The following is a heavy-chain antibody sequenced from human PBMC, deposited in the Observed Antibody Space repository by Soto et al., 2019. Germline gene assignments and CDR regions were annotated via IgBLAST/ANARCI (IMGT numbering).Heavy chain of an antibody. CDR3: ARYYFDFGGYSNWFDP. CDR2: MHYSGTT. V-gene: IGHV4-31*03. D-gene: IGHD3-22*01. CDR1: GDSITNGAFY. J-gene: IGHJ5*02. Sequence: SETLSLTCTDSGDSITNGAFYWGWIRRHPGKDLEWIIYMHYSGTTYYNPSLRSRFTMSLDTSKNQFSLELSSVTAADTAVYYCARYYFDFGGYSNWFDPWGRGTLVTVS.